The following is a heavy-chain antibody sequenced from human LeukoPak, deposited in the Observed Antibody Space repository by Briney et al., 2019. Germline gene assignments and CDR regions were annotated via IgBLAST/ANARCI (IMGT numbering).Heavy chain of an antibody. D-gene: IGHD3-22*01. CDR3: ATDPLDYYDSSGYYDY. Sequence: PSGGSLRLSCAASGFTFSSYSMNWVRQAPGKGLEWVSYISSSSSTIYYADSVKGRFTISRDNAKTSLYLQMNSLKAEDTAVYYCATDPLDYYDSSGYYDYWGQGTLVTVSS. CDR2: ISSSSSTI. J-gene: IGHJ4*02. V-gene: IGHV3-48*01. CDR1: GFTFSSYS.